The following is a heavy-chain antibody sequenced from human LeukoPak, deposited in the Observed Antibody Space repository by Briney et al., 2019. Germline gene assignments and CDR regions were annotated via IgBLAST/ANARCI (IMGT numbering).Heavy chain of an antibody. D-gene: IGHD4-17*01. Sequence: SETLSLTCTVSGGSISSSSYYWGWIRQPPGKGLEWIGSIYYSGSTYYNPSLKSRVTISVDTSKNQFSLKLSSVTAADTAVYYCARHDDYGGVYFDYWGQGTLVTVSS. CDR1: GGSISSSSYY. CDR3: ARHDDYGGVYFDY. V-gene: IGHV4-39*01. J-gene: IGHJ4*02. CDR2: IYYSGST.